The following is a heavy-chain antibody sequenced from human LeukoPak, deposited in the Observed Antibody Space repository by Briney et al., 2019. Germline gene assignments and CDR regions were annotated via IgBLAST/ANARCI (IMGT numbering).Heavy chain of an antibody. CDR2: ISGSGGST. CDR3: AKRGGIAVAGTAPYYFDY. D-gene: IGHD6-19*01. CDR1: EFTFTTYA. V-gene: IGHV3-23*01. J-gene: IGHJ4*02. Sequence: GGPLEPSLQAPEFTFTTYALTWVRQAPGKGLEWVSGISGSGGSTYYADSVKGRFTISRDNSKNTLYLQMNSLRAEDTAVFYCAKRGGIAVAGTAPYYFDYWGQGTLVTVSS.